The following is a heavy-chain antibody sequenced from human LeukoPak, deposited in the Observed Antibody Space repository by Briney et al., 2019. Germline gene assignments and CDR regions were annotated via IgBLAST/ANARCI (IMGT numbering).Heavy chain of an antibody. Sequence: GGSLRLSCAASGFTFSSYAMTWVRQAPGEGLQWVSDISGSGSSAYYADSVKGRFTISRDNSKNTLYLQMNSLRAEDTAVYYCARYRPTMGLDYWGQGTLVTVSS. J-gene: IGHJ4*02. D-gene: IGHD3-10*01. CDR2: ISGSGSSA. V-gene: IGHV3-23*01. CDR3: ARYRPTMGLDY. CDR1: GFTFSSYA.